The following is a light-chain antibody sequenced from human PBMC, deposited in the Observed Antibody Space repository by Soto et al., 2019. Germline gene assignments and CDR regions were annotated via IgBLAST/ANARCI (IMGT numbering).Light chain of an antibody. V-gene: IGKV3-20*01. CDR3: QQYYRYPLT. J-gene: IGKJ4*01. CDR2: GAS. CDR1: QSVSSSY. Sequence: EIVLTQSPGTLSLSPGERATLSCRASQSVSSSYLAWYQQKPGQAPRLLIYGASSRATGIPDRFSGSGSGTDFTLTISRLEPEDFATYYCQQYYRYPLTFGGGTKVEIK.